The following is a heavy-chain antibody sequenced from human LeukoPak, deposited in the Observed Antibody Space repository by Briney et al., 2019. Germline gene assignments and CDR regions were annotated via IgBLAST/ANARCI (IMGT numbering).Heavy chain of an antibody. V-gene: IGHV3-21*01. CDR3: ARVGSVGPYYYYMDV. CDR1: GFTFSSYS. CDR2: ISSSSSYI. Sequence: GRSLILSCVASGFTFSSYSMNWVRQAPGKGLEWVSSISSSSSYIYYADSVKGRFTISRDNAKNSLYLQMNSLRAEDTAVYYCARVGSVGPYYYYMDVWGKGTTVTVSS. D-gene: IGHD2-15*01. J-gene: IGHJ6*03.